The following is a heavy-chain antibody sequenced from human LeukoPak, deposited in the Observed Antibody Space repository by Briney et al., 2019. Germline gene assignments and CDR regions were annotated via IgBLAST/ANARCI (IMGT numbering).Heavy chain of an antibody. CDR2: LYNSGSP. CDR1: GASISSYY. CDR3: ARGWGYLDC. Sequence: SETLSLTCTVSGASISSYYWTWIRQPPGKGQEWIGHLYNSGSPNYNPSLKSRVTISLDTSKNKFSLKLSSVTAADTAVYHCARGWGYLDCWGQGTLVTVSS. D-gene: IGHD3-16*01. V-gene: IGHV4-59*01. J-gene: IGHJ4*02.